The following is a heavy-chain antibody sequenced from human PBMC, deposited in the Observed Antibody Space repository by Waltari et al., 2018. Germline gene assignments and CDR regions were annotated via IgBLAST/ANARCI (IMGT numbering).Heavy chain of an antibody. D-gene: IGHD5-12*01. V-gene: IGHV3-53*04. CDR1: GFTGGSNS. CDR2: IYRGGST. J-gene: IGHJ4*02. Sequence: EVQLVESGGGLVQPGGSLRLSCAASGFTGGSNSMSWVRQAPGKWLEWVSVIYRGGSTYYADSVKGRFTISRHSFKNTLYLQMNSLRPEDTAVYYCARTVGSSGYDWGYFDYWGQGTLVTVSS. CDR3: ARTVGSSGYDWGYFDY.